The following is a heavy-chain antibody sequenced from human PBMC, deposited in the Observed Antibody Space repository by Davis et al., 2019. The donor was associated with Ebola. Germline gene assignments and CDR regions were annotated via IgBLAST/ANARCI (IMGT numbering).Heavy chain of an antibody. CDR1: GYTFTSYG. CDR2: ISAYNGNT. Sequence: ASVKVSCKASGYTFTSYGISWVRQAPGQGLEWMGWISAYNGNTNYAQKLQGRVTMTTDTSTSTAYMELRSLRSDDTAVYYCASLPSYYDFWSGSRDYYGMDVWGQGTTVTVSS. CDR3: ASLPSYYDFWSGSRDYYGMDV. V-gene: IGHV1-18*01. J-gene: IGHJ6*02. D-gene: IGHD3-3*01.